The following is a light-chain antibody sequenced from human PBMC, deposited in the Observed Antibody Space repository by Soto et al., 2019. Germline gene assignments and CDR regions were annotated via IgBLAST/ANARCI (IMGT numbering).Light chain of an antibody. J-gene: IGKJ1*01. CDR3: HQYGSSPPT. V-gene: IGKV3-20*01. Sequence: EIVLTQSPGTLSLSPGERGTLSCRASESVSRSYVAWYQQRPGQAPRLLISGASTRATGIPDRFSGSESGTDFTLTITRLEPEAFAVYYCHQYGSSPPTFGHGTKVDIK. CDR1: ESVSRSY. CDR2: GAS.